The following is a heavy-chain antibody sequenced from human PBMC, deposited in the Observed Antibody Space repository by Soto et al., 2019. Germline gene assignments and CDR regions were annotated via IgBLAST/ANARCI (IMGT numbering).Heavy chain of an antibody. Sequence: GEALKISCKASVYTFSSSWISWVRQTPGKGLEWMGIIDPRDSNIHYRPSFQGRVTSSGDTPMSTASLLWRRLGAADPADYYCARVSAVGIYVVIILCMDVWGQGTTVTVSS. D-gene: IGHD3-16*01. CDR3: ARVSAVGIYVVIILCMDV. CDR1: VYTFSSSW. J-gene: IGHJ6*02. V-gene: IGHV5-10-1*01. CDR2: IDPRDSNI.